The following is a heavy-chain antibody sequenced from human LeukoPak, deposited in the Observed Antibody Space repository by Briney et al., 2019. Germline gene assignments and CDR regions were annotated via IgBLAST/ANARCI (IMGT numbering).Heavy chain of an antibody. V-gene: IGHV4-59*01. J-gene: IGHJ6*03. CDR1: GGSISSYY. CDR2: IYYSGST. Sequence: PSETLSLTCTVSGGSISSYYWSWIRQPPGKGLEWIGYIYYSGSTNYNPSLKSRVTISVDTSKNQSSLKLSSVTAADTAVYYCARGPSQSYGDPTYYYYYMDVWGKGTTVTVSS. D-gene: IGHD4-17*01. CDR3: ARGPSQSYGDPTYYYYYMDV.